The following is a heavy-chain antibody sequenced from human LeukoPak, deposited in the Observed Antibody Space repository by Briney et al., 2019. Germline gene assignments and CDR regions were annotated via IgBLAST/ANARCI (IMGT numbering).Heavy chain of an antibody. J-gene: IGHJ4*02. Sequence: SETLSLTCAVYGGSFSGYYWSWIRQPPGKGLEWIGEINHSGSTNYNPSLKSRVTISVDTSKNQFSLKLSSVTAADTAVYYCARRGEWFTFDYWGQGTLVTVSS. V-gene: IGHV4-34*01. D-gene: IGHD3-10*01. CDR3: ARRGEWFTFDY. CDR2: INHSGST. CDR1: GGSFSGYY.